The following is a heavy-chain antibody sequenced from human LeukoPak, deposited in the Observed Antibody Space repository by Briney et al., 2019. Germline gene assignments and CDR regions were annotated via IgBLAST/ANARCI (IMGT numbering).Heavy chain of an antibody. V-gene: IGHV1-8*01. D-gene: IGHD2-15*01. CDR1: GYTFINYD. J-gene: IGHJ4*02. Sequence: GASVTVSCKASGYTFINYDINWVRQAAGQGPEWMGWMNPKSGNTGYAQRFQGRVTMTRDISINTAYMELNSLRSEDTAVYYCAKAPPPHCSGGRCYSWGFVEDWGQGTLVTVSS. CDR2: MNPKSGNT. CDR3: AKAPPPHCSGGRCYSWGFVED.